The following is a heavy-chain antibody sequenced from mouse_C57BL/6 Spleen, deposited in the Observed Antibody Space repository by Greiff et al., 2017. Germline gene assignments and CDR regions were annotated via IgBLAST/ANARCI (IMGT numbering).Heavy chain of an antibody. CDR3: ARSEYYGSSYGFAY. CDR1: GYAFTNYL. Sequence: VQLNESGADPVRPGTSVKVSCKASGYAFTNYLIEFSKQRHEHFLSWIGVIHPGSEGTNSHEKFKGKATLTADKSSSTAYMQLSSLTSEDSAVYFCARSEYYGSSYGFAYWGQGTLVTVSA. CDR2: IHPGSEGT. J-gene: IGHJ3*01. D-gene: IGHD1-1*01. V-gene: IGHV1-54*01.